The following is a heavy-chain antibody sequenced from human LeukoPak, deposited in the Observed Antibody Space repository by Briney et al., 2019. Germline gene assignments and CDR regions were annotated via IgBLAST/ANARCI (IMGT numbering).Heavy chain of an antibody. V-gene: IGHV4-61*02. J-gene: IGHJ4*02. CDR2: IYTSGSS. CDR1: GGSISSGSYY. CDR3: ARMTGGGSSDY. D-gene: IGHD3-10*01. Sequence: PSQTLSLTCTVSGGSISSGSYYWSCIRQPAGKGLEWIGRIYTSGSSNYNPSLNSRVTISVDTTKNQFAHKLSFLTAANTAVYYCARMTGGGSSDYWGQGTLVTVSS.